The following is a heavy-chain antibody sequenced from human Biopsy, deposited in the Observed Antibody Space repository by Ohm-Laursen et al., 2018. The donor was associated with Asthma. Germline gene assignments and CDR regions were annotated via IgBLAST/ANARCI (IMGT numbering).Heavy chain of an antibody. CDR2: INPSGGST. J-gene: IGHJ4*02. CDR3: ARRGITGTTLDY. Sequence: ASVKVSCKASGYTFTSYYMHWVRQAPGQGLEWMGIINPSGGSTSYAQKFQGRVTMTRDTSTSTVYMELSSLKSEDTAVYYCARRGITGTTLDYWGQGTLVTVSS. V-gene: IGHV1-46*01. CDR1: GYTFTSYY. D-gene: IGHD1-7*01.